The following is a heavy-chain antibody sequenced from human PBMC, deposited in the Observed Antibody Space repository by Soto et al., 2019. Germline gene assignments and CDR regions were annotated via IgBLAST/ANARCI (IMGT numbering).Heavy chain of an antibody. Sequence: SETLSLTCAVSGGSINTFYWSWVRQPAGEGLEWIGRIFSSGSTSFNPSLESRVAMSVDTSKNHFSLNLSSVTAADMAVYYCAREGSYSAYNFAHGIQLWSFDFWGQGALVTVSS. CDR3: AREGSYSAYNFAHGIQLWSFDF. D-gene: IGHD5-12*01. CDR1: GGSINTFY. CDR2: IFSSGST. J-gene: IGHJ4*02. V-gene: IGHV4-4*07.